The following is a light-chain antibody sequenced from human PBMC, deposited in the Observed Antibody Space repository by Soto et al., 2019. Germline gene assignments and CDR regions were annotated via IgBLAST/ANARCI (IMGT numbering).Light chain of an antibody. Sequence: ETVMTQSPVTLSVSPGEGATLSCRASQTINNNLAWYQQKPGQAPRLLIYGASRRATGVPARFSGSGSGTEFTLTISSLQSEDFAGYYCLHYNNGPRFGQGTKVDVK. CDR1: QTINNN. CDR3: LHYNNGPR. J-gene: IGKJ1*01. CDR2: GAS. V-gene: IGKV3-15*01.